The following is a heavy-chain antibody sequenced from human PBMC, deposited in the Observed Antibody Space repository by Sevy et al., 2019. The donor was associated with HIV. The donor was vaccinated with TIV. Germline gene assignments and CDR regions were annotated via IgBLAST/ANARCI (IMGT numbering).Heavy chain of an antibody. J-gene: IGHJ3*02. D-gene: IGHD2-8*02. CDR1: GFTFSNHA. CDR3: ARDRKVLLVVYAIPFDAFDI. CDR2: IRNDGSHE. Sequence: GESLKISCTASGFTFSNHAMHWVRQGPGKGPEWVAFIRNDGSHEYYADSVKGRFTISRDNSKNTLSLQMNSLRPEDTAVYYCARDRKVLLVVYAIPFDAFDIWGQGTMVTVSS. V-gene: IGHV3-30*02.